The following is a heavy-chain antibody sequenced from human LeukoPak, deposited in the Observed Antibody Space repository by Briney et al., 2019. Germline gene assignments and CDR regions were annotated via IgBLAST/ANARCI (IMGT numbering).Heavy chain of an antibody. D-gene: IGHD3-10*01. CDR2: IYTSGST. CDR3: ARTVGAGYYYYMDV. V-gene: IGHV4-61*02. CDR1: GGSISSGSYY. Sequence: PSETLSLTCTVSGGSISSGSYYWSWIRQPAGKGLEWIGRIYTSGSTNYNPSLKSRVTISVDTSKNQFSLKLSSVTAADTAVYYCARTVGAGYYYYMDVWGKGTTVTVSS. J-gene: IGHJ6*03.